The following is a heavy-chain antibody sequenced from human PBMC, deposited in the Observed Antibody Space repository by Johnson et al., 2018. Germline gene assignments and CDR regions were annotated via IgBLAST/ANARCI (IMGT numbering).Heavy chain of an antibody. CDR1: GFTFSDYY. V-gene: IGHV3-11*04. D-gene: IGHD4-17*01. CDR3: ARDNGDYYYYYMDV. CDR2: ISSSGSTI. J-gene: IGHJ6*03. Sequence: QLVQSGGGLVKPGGSLRLSCAASGFTFSDYYMSWIRQAPGKGLDWVSYISSSGSTIYYADSVKGQFTISRDNAKNSLYLQMNSLRAEDTAVYYCARDNGDYYYYYMDVWGKGTTVTVSS.